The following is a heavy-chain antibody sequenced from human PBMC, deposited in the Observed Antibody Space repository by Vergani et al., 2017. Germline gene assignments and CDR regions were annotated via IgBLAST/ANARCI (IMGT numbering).Heavy chain of an antibody. V-gene: IGHV3-23*01. CDR2: ISGSGGFT. CDR3: AKDNGPGYYDSSGYCDY. D-gene: IGHD3-22*01. Sequence: EVQLLESGGNLVQPGGSLRLSCAASGFTFTNFAMTWVRQAPGEGLEWVSGISGSGGFTYYADSLKGLFTISGDNSKNTMFLQMNNLRAEDTAVYYCAKDNGPGYYDSSGYCDYGGQGTRVTVSS. CDR1: GFTFTNFA. J-gene: IGHJ4*02.